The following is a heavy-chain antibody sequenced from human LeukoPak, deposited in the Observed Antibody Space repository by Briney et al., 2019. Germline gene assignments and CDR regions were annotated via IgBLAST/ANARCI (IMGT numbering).Heavy chain of an antibody. J-gene: IGHJ4*02. CDR1: GGTFSSYA. Sequence: SVKVSCKASGGTFSSYAISWVRQAPGQGLEWMGGIIPIFGTANYAQKFQGRVTITADESTSTAYMELSSLRSEVTAVYYCARARDYDFWSDFDYWGQGTLVTVSS. CDR3: ARARDYDFWSDFDY. D-gene: IGHD3-3*01. V-gene: IGHV1-69*13. CDR2: IIPIFGTA.